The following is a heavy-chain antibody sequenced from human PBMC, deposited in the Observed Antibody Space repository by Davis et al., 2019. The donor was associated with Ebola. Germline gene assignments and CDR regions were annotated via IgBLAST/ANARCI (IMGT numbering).Heavy chain of an antibody. CDR3: ARDGEYTSSSWLVHRSGSKGWVDP. D-gene: IGHD6-6*01. V-gene: IGHV1-2*02. CDR2: INPNTGDP. CDR1: GYFFTGHY. Sequence: ASVKVSCKASGYFFTGHYIHWVRQGPGQGLEWMGWINPNTGDPKYAQKFPDRVTITRDTSIKTVYMEMKRLTSDDPAVYYCARDGEYTSSSWLVHRSGSKGWVDPWGQGTLVSVSS. J-gene: IGHJ5*02.